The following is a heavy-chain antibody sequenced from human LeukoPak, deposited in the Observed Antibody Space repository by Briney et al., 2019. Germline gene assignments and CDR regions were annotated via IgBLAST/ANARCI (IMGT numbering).Heavy chain of an antibody. V-gene: IGHV3-30*18. D-gene: IGHD2-2*02. CDR1: GFNFHSYA. Sequence: GGSLRLSCAASGFNFHSYAIHWVRQAPGKGLEWVAVVSYDGGQKYYADSVKGRFTISRDNSNNTLFLQVNSLRTEDTALYYCAKDINGRIYTRGRYFDYWGQGTLVTVSS. CDR3: AKDINGRIYTRGRYFDY. J-gene: IGHJ4*02. CDR2: VSYDGGQK.